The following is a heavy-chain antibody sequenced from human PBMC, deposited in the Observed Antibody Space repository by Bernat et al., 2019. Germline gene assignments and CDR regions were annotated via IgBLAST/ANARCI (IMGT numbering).Heavy chain of an antibody. CDR2: IYSGGST. CDR1: GFTVSSNY. CDR3: ARDAAPRGYYDSSGYPVPAEYFQH. V-gene: IGHV3-66*01. D-gene: IGHD3-22*01. Sequence: EVQLVESGGGLVQPGGSLRLSCAASGFTVSSNYMSWVRQAPGKGLEWVSVIYSGGSTYYADSVKGRFTISRDNSKNTLYLQMNSLRAEDTAVYYCARDAAPRGYYDSSGYPVPAEYFQHWGQGTLVTVSS. J-gene: IGHJ1*01.